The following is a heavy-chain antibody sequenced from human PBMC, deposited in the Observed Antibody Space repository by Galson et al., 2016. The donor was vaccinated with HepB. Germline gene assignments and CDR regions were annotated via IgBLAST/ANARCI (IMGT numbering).Heavy chain of an antibody. CDR3: SSSPYCSVNTCYGHFDL. J-gene: IGHJ2*01. V-gene: IGHV3-9*01. D-gene: IGHD2-2*01. Sequence: SLRLSCAASGFTFDAYAMHWIRQVPGRGLEWISGISWDSVTINYADSVKGRFSISRDNADNSVYTQMSSLRADDTALYYCSSSPYCSVNTCYGHFDLWCRGTLVTVSS. CDR2: ISWDSVTI. CDR1: GFTFDAYA.